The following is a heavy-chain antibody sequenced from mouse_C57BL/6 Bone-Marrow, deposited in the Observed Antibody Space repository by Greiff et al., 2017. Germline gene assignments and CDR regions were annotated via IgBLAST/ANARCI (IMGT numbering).Heavy chain of an antibody. CDR2: IHPSDSDT. J-gene: IGHJ4*01. Sequence: VKLQQPGAELVKPGASVKVSCKASGYTFTSYWMHWVKQRPGQGLEWIGRIHPSDSDTNYNQKFKGKATLTVDKSSSTAYMQLSSLTSEDSAVYYCATTTVVATRAMDYWGQGTSVTVSS. D-gene: IGHD1-1*01. CDR3: ATTTVVATRAMDY. V-gene: IGHV1-74*01. CDR1: GYTFTSYW.